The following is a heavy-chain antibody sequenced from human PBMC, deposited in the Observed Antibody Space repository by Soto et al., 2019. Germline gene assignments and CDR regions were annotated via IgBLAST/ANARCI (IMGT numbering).Heavy chain of an antibody. CDR3: ARHREYCSSTSCHNWFDP. D-gene: IGHD2-2*01. CDR2: IIPIFGTA. Sequence: QVQLVQSGAEVKKPGSSVKVSCKASGGTFSSYAISWVRQAPGQGLEWMGGIIPIFGTANYAQKFQGRVTITADESTSTAYMELSSLRSEDTAVYYCARHREYCSSTSCHNWFDPCGQGTLVTVSS. V-gene: IGHV1-69*01. CDR1: GGTFSSYA. J-gene: IGHJ5*02.